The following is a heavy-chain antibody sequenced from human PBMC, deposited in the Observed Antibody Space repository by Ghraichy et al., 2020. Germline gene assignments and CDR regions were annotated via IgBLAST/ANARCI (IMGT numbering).Heavy chain of an antibody. CDR2: IYYSGST. J-gene: IGHJ5*02. V-gene: IGHV4-39*01. Sequence: SETLSLTCTVSGGSISSSSYYWGWIRQPPGKGLEWIGNIYYSGSTYYNPSLKSRVTISVDSSRNQYSLKLSSVTAADTAVYYCARTGCSGASCQIYNWFDPWGQGTLVTVSS. D-gene: IGHD2-15*01. CDR1: GGSISSSSYY. CDR3: ARTGCSGASCQIYNWFDP.